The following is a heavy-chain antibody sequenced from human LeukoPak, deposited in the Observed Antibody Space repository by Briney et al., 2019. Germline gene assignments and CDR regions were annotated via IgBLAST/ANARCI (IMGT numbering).Heavy chain of an antibody. V-gene: IGHV4-59*12. CDR3: ARSGSKGELLNY. D-gene: IGHD3-10*01. CDR2: IYHSGST. CDR1: GGSISSYY. J-gene: IGHJ4*02. Sequence: KPSETLSLTCTVSGGSISSYYWSWIRQPPGKGLEWIGYIYHSGSTYYNPSLKSRVTISVDRSKNQFSLKLSSVTAADTAVYYCARSGSKGELLNYWGQGTLVTVSS.